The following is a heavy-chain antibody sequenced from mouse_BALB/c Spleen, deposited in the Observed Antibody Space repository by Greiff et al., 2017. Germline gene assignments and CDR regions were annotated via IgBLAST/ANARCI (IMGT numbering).Heavy chain of an antibody. CDR2: ISDGGSHT. Sequence: EVQLVESGGGLVKPGGSLKLSCAASGFTFSDYYMYWVRQTPEKRLEWVATISDGGSHTYYPDSVKGRFTISRDNAKNNLFLQMSSLKSEDTAMYYCARDKGGYYYGSKALFAYWGQGTLVTVSA. J-gene: IGHJ3*01. V-gene: IGHV5-4*02. D-gene: IGHD1-1*01. CDR1: GFTFSDYY. CDR3: ARDKGGYYYGSKALFAY.